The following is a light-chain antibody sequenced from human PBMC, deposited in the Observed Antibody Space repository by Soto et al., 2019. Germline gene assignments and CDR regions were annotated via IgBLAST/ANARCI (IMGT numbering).Light chain of an antibody. CDR2: DAS. CDR3: QQYDEYPWT. Sequence: DIQMTQSPSALSASIGDRVTITCRASQTISTWLAWYQQKPGKAPKLLISDASGLKSGVPSRFSGRGSGTEFTLTISSLQPDDFATYYCQQYDEYPWTFGQGTKVDIK. V-gene: IGKV1-5*01. CDR1: QTISTW. J-gene: IGKJ1*01.